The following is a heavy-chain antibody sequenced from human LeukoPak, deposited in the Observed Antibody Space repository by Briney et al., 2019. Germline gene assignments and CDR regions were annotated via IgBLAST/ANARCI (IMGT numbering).Heavy chain of an antibody. Sequence: ASVKVSCKASGYTFTGYYIHWVRQAPRQGLEWMAWINPNNGATNYAQNFLGRVTMTRDTSISTAYMEPSRLSSDDTAVYYCALVYYDILTGNYYYYYGMDVWGQGTTVTVSS. CDR3: ALVYYDILTGNYYYYYGMDV. CDR2: INPNNGAT. D-gene: IGHD3-9*01. J-gene: IGHJ6*02. CDR1: GYTFTGYY. V-gene: IGHV1-2*02.